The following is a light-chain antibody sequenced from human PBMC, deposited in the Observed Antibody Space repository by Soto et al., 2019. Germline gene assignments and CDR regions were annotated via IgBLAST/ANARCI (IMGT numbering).Light chain of an antibody. Sequence: DIVMTQSPLSLPVTPVEPASISCRSSQSLLHSNGYNYLDWYLQKPGQSPQLLIYLGSNRASGVPDRFSGSGSGTDFTLKISRVEAEDVGVYYCMQALQTWTFGQGTKVHIK. CDR1: QSLLHSNGYNY. CDR2: LGS. V-gene: IGKV2-28*01. J-gene: IGKJ1*01. CDR3: MQALQTWT.